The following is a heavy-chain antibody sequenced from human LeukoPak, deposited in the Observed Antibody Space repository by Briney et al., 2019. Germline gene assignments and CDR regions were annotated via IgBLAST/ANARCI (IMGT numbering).Heavy chain of an antibody. CDR1: GGSISSYY. CDR3: ARDRSWYYDSSGYYHGGRSPAFDI. V-gene: IGHV4-59*01. CDR2: IYYSGST. D-gene: IGHD3-22*01. Sequence: SETLSLTCTVSGGSISSYYWSWIRQPPGKGLEWLGYIYYSGSTNYNPSLKSRVTISVDTSKNQFSLKLSPVTAADTAVYYCARDRSWYYDSSGYYHGGRSPAFDIWGQGTMVTVSS. J-gene: IGHJ3*02.